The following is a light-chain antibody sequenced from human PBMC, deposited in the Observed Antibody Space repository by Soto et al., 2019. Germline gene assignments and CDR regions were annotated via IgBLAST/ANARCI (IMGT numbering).Light chain of an antibody. V-gene: IGKV3-15*01. CDR3: QQNIQWPPYT. CDR1: QSVSSN. Sequence: VLTQSPVTLSVSPGETATLSCRASQSVSSNLAGYQHKPGQAPRLLIYAASARATGVPARFTCSGSGTVYTLTTTSLQSEDSAVYYCQQNIQWPPYTFGQGTKLEI. J-gene: IGKJ2*01. CDR2: AAS.